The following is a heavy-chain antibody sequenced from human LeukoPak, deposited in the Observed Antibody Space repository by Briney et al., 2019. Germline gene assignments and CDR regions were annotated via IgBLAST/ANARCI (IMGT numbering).Heavy chain of an antibody. Sequence: SETLSLTCTVSGGSISSGGYYWSWIRQHPGKGLEWIGYIYYSGSTYYNPSLKSRVTISVDTSKNQFSLKLSSVTAADTAVYYCARDSGYSSSWYAYWGQGTLVTVSS. CDR2: IYYSGST. V-gene: IGHV4-31*03. CDR1: GGSISSGGYY. D-gene: IGHD6-13*01. J-gene: IGHJ4*02. CDR3: ARDSGYSSSWYAY.